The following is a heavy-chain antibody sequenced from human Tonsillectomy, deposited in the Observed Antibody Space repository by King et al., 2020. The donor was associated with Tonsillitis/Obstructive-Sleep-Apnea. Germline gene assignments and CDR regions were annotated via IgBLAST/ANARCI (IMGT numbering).Heavy chain of an antibody. J-gene: IGHJ4*02. Sequence: VKLLESGGLLLQPGGSLRLSCAASGFTFSTYAMSWVRQAPGKGLEWVSSISGSGATTYYADSVKGRFTISRDNSKNTLYLQMNTLRAEDTAIYYCAKISSWEFLRYLDYWGQGTLVTVYS. CDR3: AKISSWEFLRYLDY. CDR1: GFTFSTYA. D-gene: IGHD3-10*01. CDR2: ISGSGATT. V-gene: IGHV3-23*01.